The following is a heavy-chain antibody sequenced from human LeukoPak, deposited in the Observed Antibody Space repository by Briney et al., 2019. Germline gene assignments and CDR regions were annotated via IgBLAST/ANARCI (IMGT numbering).Heavy chain of an antibody. D-gene: IGHD5-24*01. V-gene: IGHV3-21*01. Sequence: GSLRLSCAASGFTFSNYAMNWVRQAPGKGLEWVSSISSSSSYIYYADSVKGRFTISRDNAKNSLYLQMNSLRAEDTAVYYCARVVEMATISVSAKGDYMDVWGKGTTVTVSS. CDR1: GFTFSNYA. CDR3: ARVVEMATISVSAKGDYMDV. J-gene: IGHJ6*03. CDR2: ISSSSSYI.